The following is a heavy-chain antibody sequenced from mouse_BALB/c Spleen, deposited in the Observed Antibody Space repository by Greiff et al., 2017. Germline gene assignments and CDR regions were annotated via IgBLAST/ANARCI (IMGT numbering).Heavy chain of an antibody. D-gene: IGHD1-1*01. CDR2: ISDGGSYT. J-gene: IGHJ3*01. CDR1: GFTFSDYY. V-gene: IGHV5-4*02. CDR3: ARDWHYYGSSPWFAY. Sequence: EVKLVESGGGLVKPGGSLKLSCAASGFTFSDYYMYWVRQTPEKRLEWVATISDGGSYTYYPDSVKGRFTISRDNAKNNLYLQMSSLKSEDTAMYYCARDWHYYGSSPWFAYWGQGTLVTVSA.